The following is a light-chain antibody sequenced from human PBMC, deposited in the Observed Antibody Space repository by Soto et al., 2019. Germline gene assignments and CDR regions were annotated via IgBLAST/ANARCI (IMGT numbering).Light chain of an antibody. CDR2: ATS. Sequence: DIQMTQSPASLSASVGDRVTITCRASQNINIYLNWYQQRAGKAPRRLIYATSKLQSGVPSRFSGSTSGTDFTLTINSLQPEDFATYYCQQTDSAPSFGGGTKVDIK. CDR1: QNINIY. CDR3: QQTDSAPS. V-gene: IGKV1-39*01. J-gene: IGKJ4*01.